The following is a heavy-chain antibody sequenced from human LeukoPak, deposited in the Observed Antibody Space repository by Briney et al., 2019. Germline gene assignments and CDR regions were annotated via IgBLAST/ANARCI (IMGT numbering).Heavy chain of an antibody. Sequence: GESLKISCNDSRCRFTVYGMSLVRQVPGKGLKWMGIIYPGDSDTRYSPSFQGQVTISADKSISTAYLQWSSLKASDTAMYYCARPYCSSTSCSYYFDYWGQGTLVTVSS. D-gene: IGHD2-2*01. CDR1: RCRFTVYG. V-gene: IGHV5-51*01. CDR3: ARPYCSSTSCSYYFDY. J-gene: IGHJ4*02. CDR2: IYPGDSDT.